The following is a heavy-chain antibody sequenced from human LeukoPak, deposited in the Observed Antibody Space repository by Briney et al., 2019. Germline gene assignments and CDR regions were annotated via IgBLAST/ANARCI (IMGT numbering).Heavy chain of an antibody. CDR1: GLTFSSYG. J-gene: IGHJ6*02. CDR3: AKDAEFVLMVYNGMDV. CDR2: ISYDGSNK. V-gene: IGHV3-30*18. Sequence: GGSLRLSCAASGLTFSSYGMHWVRQAPGKGLEWVAVISYDGSNKYYADSVKGRFTISRDNSKNTLYLQMNSLRAEDTAVYYCAKDAEFVLMVYNGMDVWGQGTTVTISS. D-gene: IGHD2-8*01.